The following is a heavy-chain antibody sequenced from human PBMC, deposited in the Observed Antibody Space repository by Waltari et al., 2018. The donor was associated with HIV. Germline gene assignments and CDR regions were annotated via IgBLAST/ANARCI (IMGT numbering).Heavy chain of an antibody. CDR2: IRRKAHNYAA. J-gene: IGHJ4*02. D-gene: IGHD3-9*01. V-gene: IGHV3-73*02. CDR1: EINFRDSS. Sequence: VQVVESGGGLVQPGGSLKVSCTFFEINFRDSSVPWVRKTSGKGLEGIGRIRRKAHNYAATYSASINGRFTMSRNDSQNLAALQMNSVEPEDTALYYCSSLSYDSLTGSVRSNNWGQGIQVTVAS. CDR3: SSLSYDSLTGSVRSNN.